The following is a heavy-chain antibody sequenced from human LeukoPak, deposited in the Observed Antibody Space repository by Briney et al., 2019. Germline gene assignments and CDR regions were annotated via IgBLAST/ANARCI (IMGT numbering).Heavy chain of an antibody. CDR1: GGSISSGGYS. D-gene: IGHD3-10*01. CDR2: IYHSGST. V-gene: IGHV4-30-2*01. J-gene: IGHJ6*02. Sequence: NPSETLSLTCAVSGGSISSGGYSWTWIRQPPGKGLEWIGYIYHSGSTYYNPSLKSRVTISVDRSKNQFSLNLSSVTAADTAVYYCARAEYYGSGSYSYGMDVWGQGTTVTVSS. CDR3: ARAEYYGSGSYSYGMDV.